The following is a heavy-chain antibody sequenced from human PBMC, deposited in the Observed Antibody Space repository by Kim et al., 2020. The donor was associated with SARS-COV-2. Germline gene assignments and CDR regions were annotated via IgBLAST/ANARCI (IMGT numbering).Heavy chain of an antibody. CDR2: IYYSGST. Sequence: SETLSLTCPVSGGSISSSSYYWGWILQPPGKGLEWLGSIYYSGSTYYNPSLKSRVTISVDTSKNQFSLKLSSVTAADTAVYYCARSRNPFGAYYGMYVWGQGTTVTVSS. CDR3: ARSRNPFGAYYGMYV. D-gene: IGHD3-10*01. CDR1: GGSISSSSYY. V-gene: IGHV4-39*01. J-gene: IGHJ6*02.